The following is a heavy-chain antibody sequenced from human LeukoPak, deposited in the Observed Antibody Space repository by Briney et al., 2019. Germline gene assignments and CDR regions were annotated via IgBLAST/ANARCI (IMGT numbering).Heavy chain of an antibody. D-gene: IGHD3-3*01. Sequence: GGSLRLSCAASGFTFSDYYMSWIRQAPGKGLEWVSYISSSGSTIYYADSVKGRFAISRDNAKNSLYLQMNSLRAEDTAVYYCARGSTIFGVVIEGNWFDPWAREPWSPSPQ. J-gene: IGHJ5*02. CDR1: GFTFSDYY. CDR2: ISSSGSTI. CDR3: ARGSTIFGVVIEGNWFDP. V-gene: IGHV3-11*01.